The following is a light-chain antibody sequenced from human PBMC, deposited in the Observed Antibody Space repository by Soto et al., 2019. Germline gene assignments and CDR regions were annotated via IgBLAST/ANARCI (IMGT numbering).Light chain of an antibody. CDR2: DAS. CDR1: QSVSSY. CDR3: QQYNNWPPIT. Sequence: EIVLTQSPATLSLSPGERATLSCRASQSVSSYLAWYQQRPGQAPRLLIYDASNRATGIPARFSGRGSGTEFTLTISSLQSEDFAVYYCQQYNNWPPITFGQGTRLEIK. V-gene: IGKV3-11*01. J-gene: IGKJ5*01.